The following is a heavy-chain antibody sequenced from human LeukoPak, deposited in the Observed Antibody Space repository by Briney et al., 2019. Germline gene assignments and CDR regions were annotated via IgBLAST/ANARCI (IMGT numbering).Heavy chain of an antibody. J-gene: IGHJ4*02. CDR1: GFTFGDFG. Sequence: GGSLRLSCTASGFTFGDFGLSWFRQAPGKGLEWVVSIRSKAYGGTTEYAASVKGRFTISRDDSKSIAYLQMNSLKTEDTAVYYCTRDPSQLPPDHWGQGTLVTVSS. CDR2: IRSKAYGGTT. CDR3: TRDPSQLPPDH. V-gene: IGHV3-49*03. D-gene: IGHD2-2*01.